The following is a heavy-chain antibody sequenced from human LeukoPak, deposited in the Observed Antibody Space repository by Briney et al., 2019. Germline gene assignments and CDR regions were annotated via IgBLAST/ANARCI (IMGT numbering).Heavy chain of an antibody. CDR1: GFTFSSYE. J-gene: IGHJ4*02. Sequence: PGGSVRLSCAASGFTFSSYEMNWVRQAPGKGLEWVSYISSSGSTIYYADSVKGRFTISRDNAKNSLYLQMNSLRAEGTAVYYCARVGAPYSSSWDFDYWGQGTLVTVSS. CDR2: ISSSGSTI. D-gene: IGHD6-13*01. V-gene: IGHV3-48*03. CDR3: ARVGAPYSSSWDFDY.